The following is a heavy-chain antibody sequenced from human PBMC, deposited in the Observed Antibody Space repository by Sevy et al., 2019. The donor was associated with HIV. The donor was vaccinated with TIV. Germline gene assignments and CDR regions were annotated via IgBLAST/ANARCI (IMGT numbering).Heavy chain of an antibody. CDR3: VKDLMYGSGSTRYYGMDV. V-gene: IGHV3-64D*06. CDR2: ISSNGGIT. Sequence: GGSLRLSCLASGFTFSNYAIHWVRQAPGKGLEYVSVISSNGGITYYADSVKGRFTISRDNFKKTLYLQMSSLRAEDTAVYYCVKDLMYGSGSTRYYGMDVWGQGTTVTVSS. D-gene: IGHD6-19*01. CDR1: GFTFSNYA. J-gene: IGHJ6*02.